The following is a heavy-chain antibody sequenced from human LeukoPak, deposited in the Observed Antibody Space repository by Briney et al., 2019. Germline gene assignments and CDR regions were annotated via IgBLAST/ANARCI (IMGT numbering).Heavy chain of an antibody. J-gene: IGHJ4*02. CDR2: ISSSSSYI. Sequence: GGSLRLSCAASGFTFSSYSMNWVRQAPGKGLEWVSSISSSSSYIYYADSVKGRFTISRDNAKNSLYLQMNSLRAEDTAVYYCARDEDIVATNFVYWGQGTLVTVPS. D-gene: IGHD5-12*01. CDR1: GFTFSSYS. V-gene: IGHV3-21*01. CDR3: ARDEDIVATNFVY.